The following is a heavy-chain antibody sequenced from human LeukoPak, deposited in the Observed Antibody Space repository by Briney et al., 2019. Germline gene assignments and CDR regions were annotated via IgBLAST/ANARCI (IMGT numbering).Heavy chain of an antibody. V-gene: IGHV3-23*01. CDR1: GFTFSSYG. CDR3: AKVGFGYCSGGSCYYYYYMDV. Sequence: PGGSLRLSCAASGFTFSSYGMNWVRQAPGKGLEWVSGISDSGGSTYYADSVKGRFTISRDNSKNTQYLQMNSLRAEDTAVYYCAKVGFGYCSGGSCYYYYYMDVWGKGTTVTVSS. J-gene: IGHJ6*03. D-gene: IGHD2-15*01. CDR2: ISDSGGST.